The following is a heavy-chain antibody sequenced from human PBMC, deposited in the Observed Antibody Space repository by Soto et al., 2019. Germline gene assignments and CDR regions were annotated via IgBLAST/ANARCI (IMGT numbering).Heavy chain of an antibody. Sequence: GGSLRLSCAASGFTFSSYGMHWVRQAPGKGLEWVAVISYDESNKYYADSVKGRFTISRDNSKSTLYLQMNSLRAEDTAVYYCAKDVVVGATTGLGDYYYYYGMDVWGQGTTVTVSS. V-gene: IGHV3-30*18. J-gene: IGHJ6*02. D-gene: IGHD1-26*01. CDR3: AKDVVVGATTGLGDYYYYYGMDV. CDR1: GFTFSSYG. CDR2: ISYDESNK.